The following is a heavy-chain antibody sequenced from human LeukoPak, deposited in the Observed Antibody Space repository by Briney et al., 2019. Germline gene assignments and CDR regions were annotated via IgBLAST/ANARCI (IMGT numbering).Heavy chain of an antibody. J-gene: IGHJ3*02. Sequence: GRSLRLSCAASGFTFDDYAMHWVRQAPGKGLEWVSGISWNSDSIGYADSVKGRFTISRDNAKNSLYLQMNSLRAEDMALYYCAKDKTRSSWYVDAFDIWGQGTMVTISS. CDR3: AKDKTRSSWYVDAFDI. CDR1: GFTFDDYA. V-gene: IGHV3-9*03. CDR2: ISWNSDSI. D-gene: IGHD6-13*01.